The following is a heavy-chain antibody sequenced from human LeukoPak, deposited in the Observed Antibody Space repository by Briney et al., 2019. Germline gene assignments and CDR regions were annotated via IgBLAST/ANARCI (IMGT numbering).Heavy chain of an antibody. D-gene: IGHD3-16*01. Sequence: ASVKVSFTASGYTFSDYYLHWVRQAPGQGLEWMAWINPKNGDTNYAQKFQGRVSMTRDTSISTAYMELSRLRSDDTAVYYCARAGTVMLLDYWGQGTQVTVSS. V-gene: IGHV1-2*02. CDR3: ARAGTVMLLDY. J-gene: IGHJ4*02. CDR2: INPKNGDT. CDR1: GYTFSDYY.